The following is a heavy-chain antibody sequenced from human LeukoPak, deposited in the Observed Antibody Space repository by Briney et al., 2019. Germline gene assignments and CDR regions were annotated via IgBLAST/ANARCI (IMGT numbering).Heavy chain of an antibody. CDR1: GFTFSSYS. V-gene: IGHV3-48*01. CDR3: AAGVVLDY. CDR2: ISSSSTI. D-gene: IGHD2-15*01. J-gene: IGHJ4*02. Sequence: GGSLRLSCAASGFTFSSYSMNWVRQAPGKGLEWVSYISSSSTIYHAASVKGRFTISRDNAKSSLYLQMNSLRAEDTAVYYCAAGVVLDYWGQGTLVTVSS.